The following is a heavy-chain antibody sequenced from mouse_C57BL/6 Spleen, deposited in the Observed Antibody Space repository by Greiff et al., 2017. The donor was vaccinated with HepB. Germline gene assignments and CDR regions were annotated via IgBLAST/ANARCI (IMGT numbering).Heavy chain of an antibody. Sequence: VQLQQPGAELVKPGASVKLSCKASGYTFTSYWMHWVKQRPGQGLEWIGMIHPTSGSTNYNEKFKSKATLTVDKSSSTAYMQLSSLTSEDSAVYYWARFGTGYAMDYWGQGTSVTVSS. J-gene: IGHJ4*01. D-gene: IGHD3-1*01. V-gene: IGHV1-64*01. CDR3: ARFGTGYAMDY. CDR2: IHPTSGST. CDR1: GYTFTSYW.